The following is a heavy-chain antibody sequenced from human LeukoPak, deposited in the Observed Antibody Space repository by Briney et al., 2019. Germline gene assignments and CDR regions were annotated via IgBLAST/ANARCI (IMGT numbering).Heavy chain of an antibody. CDR2: ISAYNGNT. V-gene: IGHV1-18*01. CDR1: GYTFTSYG. CDR3: AREAPFEGSPQPPY. J-gene: IGHJ4*02. D-gene: IGHD6-13*01. Sequence: ASVKVSCKASGYTFTSYGISWVRQAPGQGLEWMGWISAYNGNTNYAQKLQGRVTMTTDTSTSTAYMELRSLRSDDTAVYYCAREAPFEGSPQPPYWGQGTLVTVSS.